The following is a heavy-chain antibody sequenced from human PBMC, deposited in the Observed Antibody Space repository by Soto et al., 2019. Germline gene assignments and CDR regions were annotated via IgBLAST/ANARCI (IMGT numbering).Heavy chain of an antibody. D-gene: IGHD6-13*01. CDR1: GFTFSSYS. Sequence: EVQLVESGGGLVQPGGSLRLSCAASGFTFSSYSMNWVRQAPGKGLEWVSYISSSSSTIYYADSVKGRFTISRDNAKNSLYLQMNSLRAEDTAVYYCAGGGGSSSWLYNWFDPWGQGTLVTVSS. CDR3: AGGGGSSSWLYNWFDP. V-gene: IGHV3-48*01. J-gene: IGHJ5*02. CDR2: ISSSSSTI.